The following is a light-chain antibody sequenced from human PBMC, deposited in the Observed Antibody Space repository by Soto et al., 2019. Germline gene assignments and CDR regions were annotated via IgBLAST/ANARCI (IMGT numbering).Light chain of an antibody. CDR1: SSNIGRNT. J-gene: IGLJ1*01. CDR2: TND. CDR3: AAWDDTSSFV. Sequence: QSVLTQPPSASGTPGQRVIISCSGGSSNIGRNTVNWYQHLPGTTPRLLIYTNDQPPSAVPGRFSGSKSGTAASLAISGHEAEDEADYYCAAWDDTSSFVFGTGTKVTVL. V-gene: IGLV1-44*01.